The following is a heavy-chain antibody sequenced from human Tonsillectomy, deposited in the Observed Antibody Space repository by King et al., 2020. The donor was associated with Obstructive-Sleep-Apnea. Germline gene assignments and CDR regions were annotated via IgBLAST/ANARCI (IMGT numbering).Heavy chain of an antibody. Sequence: VQLQESGPGLVKPSETLSLTCTVSGGSISSYYWNWIRQPAGKGLEWIGRIYTTGSTNYNPSLKSRVTMSVDTSKNQFSLKRSSVTAADTAVYYCARDAGQESIAADLIFDNWGQGTLVTVSS. V-gene: IGHV4-4*07. CDR1: GGSISSYY. CDR3: ARDAGQESIAADLIFDN. CDR2: IYTTGST. J-gene: IGHJ4*02. D-gene: IGHD6-13*01.